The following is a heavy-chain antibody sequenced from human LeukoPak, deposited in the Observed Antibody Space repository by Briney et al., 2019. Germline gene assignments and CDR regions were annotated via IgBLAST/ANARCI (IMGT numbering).Heavy chain of an antibody. CDR3: ARVRVKSGYSYVYFFDY. Sequence: GGSLRLSRAASGFTFSSCWMSWVRQAPGKGLEWVANIKQDGSEEYYVDSVKGQFTISRDNAKNSLYLQMNSLSAEDTAVYYCARVRVKSGYSYVYFFDYWGQGTLVTVSS. V-gene: IGHV3-7*01. J-gene: IGHJ4*02. CDR2: IKQDGSEE. D-gene: IGHD5-18*01. CDR1: GFTFSSCW.